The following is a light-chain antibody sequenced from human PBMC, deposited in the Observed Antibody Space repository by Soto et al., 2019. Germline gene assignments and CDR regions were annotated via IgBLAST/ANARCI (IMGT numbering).Light chain of an antibody. J-gene: IGKJ5*01. V-gene: IGKV4-1*01. CDR2: WAS. Sequence: DFVVTQSPHSLPVSLRERATIHCKSSQSVLSNNNNYLAWFQQKPGRPPRLCIYWASTRGSGVPDRCSGSGSGRDVSPTIINVEAEEVAIDYCRQYHSAPMTFGQGTRLEIK. CDR1: QSVLSNNNNY. CDR3: RQYHSAPMT.